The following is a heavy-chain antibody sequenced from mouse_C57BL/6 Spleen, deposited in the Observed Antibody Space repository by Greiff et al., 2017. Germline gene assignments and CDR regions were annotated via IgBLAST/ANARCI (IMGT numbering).Heavy chain of an antibody. Sequence: VQLQQSGPELVKPGASVKISCKASGYSFTGYYMNWVKQSPEKSLEWIGEINPSTGGTTYNQKFKAKATLTVDKSSSTAYMQLKSLTSEDSAVYCCARRGVSYWGQGTLVTVSA. CDR1: GYSFTGYY. J-gene: IGHJ3*01. CDR3: ARRGVSY. V-gene: IGHV1-42*01. CDR2: INPSTGGT.